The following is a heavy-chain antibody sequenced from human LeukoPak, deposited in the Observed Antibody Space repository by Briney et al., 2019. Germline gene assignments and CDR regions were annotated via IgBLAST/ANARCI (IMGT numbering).Heavy chain of an antibody. J-gene: IGHJ4*02. Sequence: GASVKVSCKASGYTFTSYGISWVRQAPGQGLEWMGWISAYNGNTNYAQKLQGRVTMTTDTSTSTAHMELRSLRSDDTAVYYCARALNEQLDGYWGQGTLVTVSS. CDR3: ARALNEQLDGY. V-gene: IGHV1-18*01. CDR1: GYTFTSYG. CDR2: ISAYNGNT. D-gene: IGHD6-13*01.